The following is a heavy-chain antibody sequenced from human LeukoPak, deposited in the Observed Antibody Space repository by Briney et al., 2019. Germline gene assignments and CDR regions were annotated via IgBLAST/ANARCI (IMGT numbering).Heavy chain of an antibody. J-gene: IGHJ4*02. V-gene: IGHV3-33*06. CDR3: VKGQNWNYN. D-gene: IGHD1-7*01. CDR1: GFTFNSFG. CDR2: IYYDGSNN. Sequence: GGSLRLSCAASGFTFNSFGIHWVPQAPGKGLEWVAVIYYDGSNNFYSDSVKGRSTISRDNSRDTLYLQMNTLRAEDTAIYYCVKGQNWNYNWGQGTLVTVSS.